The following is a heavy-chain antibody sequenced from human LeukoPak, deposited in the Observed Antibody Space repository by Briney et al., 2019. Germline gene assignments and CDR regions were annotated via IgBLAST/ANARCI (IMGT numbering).Heavy chain of an antibody. CDR2: INPNSGGT. D-gene: IGHD3-3*01. CDR3: ARTYYDFWSGYQAFDY. V-gene: IGHV1-2*02. Sequence: ASVTVSCKASGYTFTGYYMHWVRQAPGQGLEWMGWINPNSGGTNYAQKFQGRVTMTRDTSISTAYMELSRLRSDDTAVYYCARTYYDFWSGYQAFDYWGQGTLVTVSS. CDR1: GYTFTGYY. J-gene: IGHJ4*02.